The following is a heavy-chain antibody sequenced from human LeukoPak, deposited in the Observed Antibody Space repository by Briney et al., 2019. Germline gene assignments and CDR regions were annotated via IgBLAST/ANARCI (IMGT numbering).Heavy chain of an antibody. CDR3: ARASIAARFTYYYGMDV. V-gene: IGHV1-69*13. D-gene: IGHD6-6*01. Sequence: ASVKVSCKASGGTFSRFTISWVRQAPGQGFEWMGGITPIFGTANFAQKFQGRVSITADESTSTAFMELSSLRSEDTAVYYCARASIAARFTYYYGMDVWGQGTTVTVSS. CDR1: GGTFSRFT. J-gene: IGHJ6*02. CDR2: ITPIFGTA.